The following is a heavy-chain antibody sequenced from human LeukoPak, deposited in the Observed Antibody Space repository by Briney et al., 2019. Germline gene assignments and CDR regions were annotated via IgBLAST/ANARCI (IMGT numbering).Heavy chain of an antibody. V-gene: IGHV4-38-2*02. D-gene: IGHD1-26*01. J-gene: IGHJ6*03. CDR2: IYHSGIT. CDR1: GYSISSGYY. CDR3: ARVGDDLLYYYYMDV. Sequence: PSETLSLTCTVSGYSISSGYYWGWIRQPPGKGLEWIGSIYHSGITYYNPSLKSRVTISVDTSKNQFSLKLSSVIAADTAVYYCARVGDDLLYYYYMDVWGKGTTVTVSS.